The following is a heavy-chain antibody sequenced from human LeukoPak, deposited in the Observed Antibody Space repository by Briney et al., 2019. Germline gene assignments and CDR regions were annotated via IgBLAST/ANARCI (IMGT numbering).Heavy chain of an antibody. D-gene: IGHD6-6*01. V-gene: IGHV3-7*03. J-gene: IGHJ3*01. Sequence: GGSLRLSCAASAFTFSSYAMSWVRQAPGKGLEWVASINLDGSEGYYADVVKGRFTISRDNAKNSLYLQINSLRAEDTAVYYCAGSSYSSSSSVWGQGTMVTVSS. CDR1: AFTFSSYA. CDR2: INLDGSEG. CDR3: AGSSYSSSSSV.